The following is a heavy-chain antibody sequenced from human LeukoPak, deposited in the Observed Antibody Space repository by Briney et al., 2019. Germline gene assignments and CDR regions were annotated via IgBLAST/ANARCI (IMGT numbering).Heavy chain of an antibody. J-gene: IGHJ4*02. CDR1: GFTFSSFG. CDR2: IWNDGSNN. Sequence: GGSLRLSCAASGFTFSSFGMHWVRQAPGKGLEWVAVIWNDGSNNYYADSVKGRFTISRDNAKSTLYLQMNSLRPEDTAVYYCASSMAYNCLDYWGQGTLVTVSS. D-gene: IGHD5-24*01. CDR3: ASSMAYNCLDY. V-gene: IGHV3-33*01.